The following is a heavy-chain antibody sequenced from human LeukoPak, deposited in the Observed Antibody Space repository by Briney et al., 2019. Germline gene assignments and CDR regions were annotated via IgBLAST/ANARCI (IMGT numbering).Heavy chain of an antibody. CDR1: GYNFANYW. CDR2: IYPGDSET. D-gene: IGHD6-19*01. V-gene: IGHV5-51*01. Sequence: GESLKISCKGSGYNFANYWIGWVRQMPGKGLEWMGIIYPGDSETRYSPSFQGQVTISVDKSISTAYLQWSSLKASDTAMYYCASSRRSGWYFDYWGQGTLVTVSS. J-gene: IGHJ4*02. CDR3: ASSRRSGWYFDY.